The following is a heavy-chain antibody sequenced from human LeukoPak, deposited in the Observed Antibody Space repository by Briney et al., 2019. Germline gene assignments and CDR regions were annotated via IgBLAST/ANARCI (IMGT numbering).Heavy chain of an antibody. CDR3: AKSFIAARPSGPDY. Sequence: SYDGSNKYYADSVKGRFTISRDNSKNTLYLQMNSLRAEDTAVYYCAKSFIAARPSGPDYWGQGTLVTVSS. J-gene: IGHJ4*02. CDR2: SYDGSNK. V-gene: IGHV3-30*18. D-gene: IGHD6-6*01.